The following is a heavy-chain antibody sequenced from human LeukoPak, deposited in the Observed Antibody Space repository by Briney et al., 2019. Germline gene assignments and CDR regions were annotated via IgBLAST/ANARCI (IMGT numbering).Heavy chain of an antibody. CDR1: GGSISSGGYS. V-gene: IGHV4-30-2*01. J-gene: IGHJ5*02. D-gene: IGHD6-13*01. CDR3: ARGGTPGGSRYWFDP. CDR2: IYHSGST. Sequence: SETLSLTCAVSGGSISSGGYSWSWIRQPPGKGLEWIGYIYHSGSTYYNPSLKSRVTISVDRSKNQFSLKLSSVTAAVTAVYYCARGGTPGGSRYWFDPWGQGTLVTVSS.